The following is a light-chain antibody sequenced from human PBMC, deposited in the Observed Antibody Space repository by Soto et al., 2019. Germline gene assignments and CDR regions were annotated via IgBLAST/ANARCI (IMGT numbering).Light chain of an antibody. J-gene: IGKJ5*01. Sequence: EIVLTQSPGTLSLSPGERATLSCRASQSVSSSYLAWYQQKPGQAPRLLIYGASSRATGIPDRFSGSGSGTDFTLTFSRLEPEDFAVCYCQQYGSSPSITFGQGTRLEI. CDR2: GAS. CDR1: QSVSSSY. V-gene: IGKV3-20*01. CDR3: QQYGSSPSIT.